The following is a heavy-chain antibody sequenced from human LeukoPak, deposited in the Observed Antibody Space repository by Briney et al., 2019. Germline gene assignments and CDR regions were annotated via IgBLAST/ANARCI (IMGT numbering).Heavy chain of an antibody. CDR1: GFTVSSNY. CDR3: AKGDTSWTIGY. J-gene: IGHJ4*02. CDR2: ISYDGSNK. Sequence: GGSLRLSCAASGFTVSSNYMSWVRQAPGKGLDWVAVISYDGSNKYYADSVKGRFTISRDNSKNMVYMQMNSLRAEDTAVYYCAKGDTSWTIGYWGQGTQVTVSS. D-gene: IGHD2-2*01. V-gene: IGHV3-30*18.